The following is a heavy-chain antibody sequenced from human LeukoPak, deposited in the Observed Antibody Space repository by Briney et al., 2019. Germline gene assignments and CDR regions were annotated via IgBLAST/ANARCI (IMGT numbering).Heavy chain of an antibody. Sequence: GASVKVSCKASGFTFTSSAVQWVRQARGQRLEWIGWIVVSSGNTNYAQKFQERVTITRDMSTSTAYMELSSLRSEDTAVYYCAAGLGESSGYYYVFGLSWGQGTLVTVSS. CDR2: IVVSSGNT. V-gene: IGHV1-58*01. CDR1: GFTFTSSA. CDR3: AAGLGESSGYYYVFGLS. J-gene: IGHJ5*02. D-gene: IGHD3-22*01.